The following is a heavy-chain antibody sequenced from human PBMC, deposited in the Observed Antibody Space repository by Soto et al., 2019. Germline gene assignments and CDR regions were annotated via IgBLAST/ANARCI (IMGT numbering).Heavy chain of an antibody. D-gene: IGHD3-3*01. Sequence: ASVKVSCKASGGTFSSYTISWVRQAPGQGLEWMGRIIPILGIANYAQKFQGRVTITADKSTSTAYMELSSLRSEDTAVYYCARDNSVPDVLRFLEWVNNWFDPWGQGTLVTVSS. CDR3: ARDNSVPDVLRFLEWVNNWFDP. V-gene: IGHV1-69*04. J-gene: IGHJ5*02. CDR2: IIPILGIA. CDR1: GGTFSSYT.